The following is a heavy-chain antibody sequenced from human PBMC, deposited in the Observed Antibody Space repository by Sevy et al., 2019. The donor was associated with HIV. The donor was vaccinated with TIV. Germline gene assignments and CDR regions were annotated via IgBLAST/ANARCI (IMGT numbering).Heavy chain of an antibody. D-gene: IGHD4-17*01. CDR2: MWYHGRNT. Sequence: GGSLRLSCAASVFTLSDYGIHWVRQAPGKGLEWVAIMWYHGRNTYYADSVKGRFTISRDNSKNTLYLQMDSLRVEDTAVYYCARPTTVTNYYYGMDVWGQGTTVTVSS. V-gene: IGHV3-33*01. J-gene: IGHJ6*02. CDR3: ARPTTVTNYYYGMDV. CDR1: VFTLSDYG.